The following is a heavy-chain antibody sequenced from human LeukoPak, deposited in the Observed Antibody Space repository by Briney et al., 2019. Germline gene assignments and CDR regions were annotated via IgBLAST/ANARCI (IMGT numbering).Heavy chain of an antibody. CDR3: ARDLVSYYNYFMDV. Sequence: GGSLRLSSAAPGFTFSTYSMNWVRQAPRKGLEWVSYISSRGSSIYYGDSVKGRFTISRDNAKNSLYLQMNSLRVEDTAVYYCARDLVSYYNYFMDVWGKGTTVTVSS. CDR2: ISSRGSSI. J-gene: IGHJ6*03. CDR1: GFTFSTYS. V-gene: IGHV3-48*01. D-gene: IGHD3-16*01.